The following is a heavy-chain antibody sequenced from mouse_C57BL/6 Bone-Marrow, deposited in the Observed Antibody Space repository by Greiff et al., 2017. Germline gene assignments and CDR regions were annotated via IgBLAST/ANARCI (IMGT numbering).Heavy chain of an antibody. J-gene: IGHJ4*01. V-gene: IGHV7-1*01. CDR3: ARDALGSYYAMDY. Sequence: EVHLVESGGGLVQSGRSLRLSCATSGFTFSDFYMEWVRQAPGKGLEWIAASRNKANDYTTEYSASVKGRFIVSRDTSQSILYLQMNALRAEDTAIYYCARDALGSYYAMDYWGQGTSVTVSS. CDR1: GFTFSDFY. CDR2: SRNKANDYTT. D-gene: IGHD4-1*01.